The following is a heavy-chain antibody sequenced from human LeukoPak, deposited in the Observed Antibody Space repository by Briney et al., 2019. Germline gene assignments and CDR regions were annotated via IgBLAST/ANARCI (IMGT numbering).Heavy chain of an antibody. D-gene: IGHD5-12*01. CDR2: IIPIFGTA. Sequence: ASVKVSCKASGGTFSSYAISWVRQAPGQGLEWMGGIIPIFGTANYAQKFQGRVTMTTDTSTSTAYMELRSLRSDDTAVYYCARGKWLRGMDVWGKGTTVTVSS. J-gene: IGHJ6*03. V-gene: IGHV1-69*05. CDR1: GGTFSSYA. CDR3: ARGKWLRGMDV.